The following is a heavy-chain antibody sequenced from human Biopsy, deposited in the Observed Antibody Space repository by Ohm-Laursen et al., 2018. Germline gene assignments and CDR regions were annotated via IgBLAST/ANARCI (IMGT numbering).Heavy chain of an antibody. V-gene: IGHV4-34*08. Sequence: SDTLSLTCVVFGRTFSDYRWTWIRQPPGKGLEWIGQINQSGSTNYNPSLKSRVTISADASKYEFSLRLTSVTAADTAVYFCGNEVYGRDYWGLGARVTVS. CDR1: GRTFSDYR. CDR2: INQSGST. J-gene: IGHJ4*02. CDR3: GNEVYGRDY. D-gene: IGHD4-17*01.